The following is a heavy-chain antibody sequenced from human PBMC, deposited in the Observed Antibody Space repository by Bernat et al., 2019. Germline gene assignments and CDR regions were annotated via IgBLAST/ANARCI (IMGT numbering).Heavy chain of an antibody. J-gene: IGHJ4*02. Sequence: QVQLVQSGAEVKKPGSSVKVPCKASGGTFSSYTISWVRQAPGQGLEWMGRIIPILGIANYAQKFQGRVTITADKSTSTAYMELSSLRSEDTAVYYCARDSGQQLADYWGQGTLVTVSS. CDR3: ARDSGQQLADY. D-gene: IGHD6-13*01. CDR1: GGTFSSYT. V-gene: IGHV1-69*08. CDR2: IIPILGIA.